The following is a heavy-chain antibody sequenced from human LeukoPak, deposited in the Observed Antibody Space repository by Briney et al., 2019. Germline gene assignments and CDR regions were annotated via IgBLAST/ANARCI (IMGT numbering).Heavy chain of an antibody. CDR2: ISSSSSYI. V-gene: IGHV3-21*01. J-gene: IGHJ6*03. CDR1: GFTFSSYS. CDR3: ARGDGGYYMDV. D-gene: IGHD3-16*01. Sequence: GGSLRLSCAASGFTFSSYSMNWVRQAPGKGLEWVSSISSSSSYIYYADSVKGRFTISRDNAKNSLYLQMNSLRAEDTAVYYCARGDGGYYMDVWGKGTTVTVSS.